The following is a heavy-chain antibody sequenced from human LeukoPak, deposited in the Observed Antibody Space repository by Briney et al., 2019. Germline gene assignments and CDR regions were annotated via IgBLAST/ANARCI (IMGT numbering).Heavy chain of an antibody. CDR3: AKDRSCINGVCHGYFDI. Sequence: QPGGSLRLSCAASGFIFSSYALSWVRQAPGKGLEWVSTISGSGGSTYYADSVKGRFTISRDNSKNTVYLQMNSLRAEDTAVYYCAKDRSCINGVCHGYFDIWGQGTLVTVSS. CDR1: GFIFSSYA. V-gene: IGHV3-23*01. CDR2: ISGSGGST. D-gene: IGHD2-8*01. J-gene: IGHJ4*02.